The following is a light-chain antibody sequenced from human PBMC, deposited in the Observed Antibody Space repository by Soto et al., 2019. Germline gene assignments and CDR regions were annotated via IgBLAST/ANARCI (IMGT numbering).Light chain of an antibody. CDR1: QSVSSY. J-gene: IGKJ5*01. CDR3: QQRNYWQVT. Sequence: EVVLTQSPVTLSLSPGERATLSCRASQSVSSYLAWYQQKPGQAPRLLIYDVSNRATGIPARFSGSGSGTDFTLTISSLEPGDFAAYYCQQRNYWQVTFGQGTRLEIK. CDR2: DVS. V-gene: IGKV3-11*01.